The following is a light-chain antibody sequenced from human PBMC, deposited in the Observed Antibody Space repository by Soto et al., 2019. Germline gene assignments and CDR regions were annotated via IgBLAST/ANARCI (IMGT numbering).Light chain of an antibody. Sequence: QSVLTQPASVSGSPGQSITISCTGTSSDVGSHNFVSWYRQRPGKAPKLMIFEVTKRPSGVSSRFSASKSGNTASLTISGVQAEDEADYYCCSYAGTTTWVFGGGTKVTVL. V-gene: IGLV2-23*02. J-gene: IGLJ3*02. CDR1: SSDVGSHNF. CDR2: EVT. CDR3: CSYAGTTTWV.